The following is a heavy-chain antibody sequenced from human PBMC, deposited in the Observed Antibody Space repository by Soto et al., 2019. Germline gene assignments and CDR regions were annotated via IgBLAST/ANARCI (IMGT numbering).Heavy chain of an antibody. CDR1: GGSISSSSYY. D-gene: IGHD6-13*01. V-gene: IGHV4-39*01. CDR3: ARLGRVAAAGHIDY. Sequence: QLQLQESGPGLVKPSETLSLTCTVSGGSISSSSYYWGWIRQPPGKGLEWIGSIYYSGSTYYNPSLKSRVTISVDTSKNQFSLKLSSVTAADTAVYYCARLGRVAAAGHIDYWGQGTLLTVSS. CDR2: IYYSGST. J-gene: IGHJ4*02.